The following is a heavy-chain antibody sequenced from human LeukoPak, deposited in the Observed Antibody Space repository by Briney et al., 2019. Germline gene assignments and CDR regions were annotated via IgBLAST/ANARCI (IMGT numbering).Heavy chain of an antibody. D-gene: IGHD3-10*01. CDR2: IRYDGSDK. CDR1: GFTFSSYG. CDR3: AKSYGSGSYQPGVFDY. Sequence: WGSLRFSCAASGFTFSSYGMHWVRQAPGKGLEWVAFIRYDGSDKYYPDSVKGRFTISRDNSKNSLYLQMNSLRTEDTALYYCAKSYGSGSYQPGVFDYWGQGTLVTVSS. V-gene: IGHV3-30*02. J-gene: IGHJ4*02.